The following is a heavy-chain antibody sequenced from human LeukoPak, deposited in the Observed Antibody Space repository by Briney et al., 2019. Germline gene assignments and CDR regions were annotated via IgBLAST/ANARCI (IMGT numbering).Heavy chain of an antibody. CDR1: GGSISSYY. Sequence: PSETLSLTCTVSGGSISSYYWTWIRQPAGKGLEWIGRIYSSGSTNYNPSLKSRVTMSVDTSKNQFSLKLSSVTAADTAVYYCASYSGSYAYYAYWGQGTLVTVSS. J-gene: IGHJ4*02. D-gene: IGHD1-26*01. CDR2: IYSSGST. CDR3: ASYSGSYAYYAY. V-gene: IGHV4-4*07.